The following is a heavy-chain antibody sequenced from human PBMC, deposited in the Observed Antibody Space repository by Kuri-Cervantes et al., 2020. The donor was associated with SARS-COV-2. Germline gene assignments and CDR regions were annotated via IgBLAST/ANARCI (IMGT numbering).Heavy chain of an antibody. CDR3: ARRGEVFTLDV. V-gene: IGHV4-61*01. CDR2: IYHTGIT. CDR1: GFSLSNARMG. J-gene: IGHJ6*02. Sequence: SGPTLVKPTETLTLTCTVSGFSLSNARMGVSWIRQSPGKGLEWIGYIYHTGITNYNPSLKRRVTISVDTSKNQFHLNLTSVTTADTAVYYCARRGEVFTLDVWGQGTTVTVSS. D-gene: IGHD3-10*01.